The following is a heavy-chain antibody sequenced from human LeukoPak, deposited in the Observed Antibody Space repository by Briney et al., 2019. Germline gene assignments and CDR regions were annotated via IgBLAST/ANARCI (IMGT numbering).Heavy chain of an antibody. J-gene: IGHJ4*02. CDR3: ASPYYSLNY. CDR2: ISADNGNT. D-gene: IGHD3-10*01. V-gene: IGHV1-18*01. CDR1: GYTFTSYG. Sequence: ASVKVSCKASGYTFTSYGISWVRQAPRQGLEWMGWISADNGNTNYAQKLQGKVTMTTDTSTSTAYMELRSLRSDDTAVYYCASPYYSLNYWGQGTLVTVSS.